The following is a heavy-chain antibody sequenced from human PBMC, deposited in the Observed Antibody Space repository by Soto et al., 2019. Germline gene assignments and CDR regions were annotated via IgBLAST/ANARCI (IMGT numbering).Heavy chain of an antibody. CDR1: GFSIRRHG. CDR2: IWYDGSNE. Sequence: QGQLVESGGGVVQPGGSLRLSCVASGFSIRRHGMYWVRQAPGKGPEWVALIWYDGSNEHYADSVMGRFTVSRDNSKNTVYLQMNTLRDENTGVYFCARDGNAATTHYYHRDVWRRWTTVTVSS. J-gene: IGHJ6*03. CDR3: ARDGNAATTHYYHRDV. D-gene: IGHD4-17*01. V-gene: IGHV3-33*01.